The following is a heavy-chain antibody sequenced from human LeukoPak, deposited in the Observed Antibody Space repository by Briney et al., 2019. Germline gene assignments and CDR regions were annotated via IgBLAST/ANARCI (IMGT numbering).Heavy chain of an antibody. D-gene: IGHD4-17*01. CDR3: AKDLGYGDYGGLDY. Sequence: GGSLRLSCAASGFTFSSYAMSWVRQAPGKGLEWVSAISGSGGSTYYADSVKGRFTISRDNSNDTLNLQMSSLRAEDTAVYYCAKDLGYGDYGGLDYWGQGTLVTGSS. CDR2: ISGSGGST. J-gene: IGHJ4*02. CDR1: GFTFSSYA. V-gene: IGHV3-23*01.